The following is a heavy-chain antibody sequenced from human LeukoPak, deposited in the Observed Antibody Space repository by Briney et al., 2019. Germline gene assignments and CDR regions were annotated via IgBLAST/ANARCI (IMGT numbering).Heavy chain of an antibody. Sequence: GGSLRLSCAASGFTFSSYGMHWVRQAPGKGLEWVAVISYDGSNKYYADSVKGRFTISRDNSKNTLYLQMNSLRAEDTAVYYCAKDLDYGDYISAFGIWGQGTMVTVSS. D-gene: IGHD4-17*01. CDR1: GFTFSSYG. J-gene: IGHJ3*02. CDR2: ISYDGSNK. V-gene: IGHV3-30*18. CDR3: AKDLDYGDYISAFGI.